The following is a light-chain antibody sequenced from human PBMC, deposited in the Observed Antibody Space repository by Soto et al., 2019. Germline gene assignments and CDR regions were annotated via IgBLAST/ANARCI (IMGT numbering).Light chain of an antibody. CDR2: GAS. CDR3: QQRSNWPPYT. Sequence: EFVLTQSPGKLSLSPGERATLSCRASQSISSGFLAWYQQKPGQAPRLLIYGASHRGTGIPDRFSGSGSGTDFTLTISRLEPEDFAVYYCQQRSNWPPYTFGQGTKLEIK. CDR1: QSISSGF. J-gene: IGKJ2*01. V-gene: IGKV3D-20*02.